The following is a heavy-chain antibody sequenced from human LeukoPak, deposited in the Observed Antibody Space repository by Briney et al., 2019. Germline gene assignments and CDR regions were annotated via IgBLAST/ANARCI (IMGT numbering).Heavy chain of an antibody. V-gene: IGHV1-2*02. Sequence: ASVKVSCKASGYTFTGYYMHWVRQAPGQGLEWVGWINPNSGGTNYAQKFQGRVTMTRDTSISTAYMELSRLRSDDTAVYYCARTYYYGSGSYHFDYWGQGTLVTVSS. CDR2: INPNSGGT. D-gene: IGHD3-10*01. J-gene: IGHJ4*02. CDR1: GYTFTGYY. CDR3: ARTYYYGSGSYHFDY.